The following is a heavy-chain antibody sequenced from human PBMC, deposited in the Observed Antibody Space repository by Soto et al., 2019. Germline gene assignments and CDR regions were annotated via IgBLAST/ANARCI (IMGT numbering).Heavy chain of an antibody. Sequence: PSETLSLTCTVSGGSISSYYWSWIRQPPGKGLEWIGYIYYSGSTNYNPSLKSRVTISVDTSKNQFSLKLSSVTAADTAVYYCARDSAYCSGGSCYGELYYYGMDVWGQGTTVTVSS. J-gene: IGHJ6*02. CDR3: ARDSAYCSGGSCYGELYYYGMDV. D-gene: IGHD2-15*01. CDR2: IYYSGST. CDR1: GGSISSYY. V-gene: IGHV4-59*01.